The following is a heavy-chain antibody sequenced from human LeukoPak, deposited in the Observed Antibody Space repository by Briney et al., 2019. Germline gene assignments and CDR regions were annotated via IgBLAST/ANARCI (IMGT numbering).Heavy chain of an antibody. Sequence: GRSLRLSCAASGFTFDDYATHWVRQAPGKGLEWASGISWNSGSIGYADSVKGRFTISRDNAKNSLYLQMNSLRAEDTALYYCAKDMGGSGYYYDAFDIWGQGTMVTVSS. CDR1: GFTFDDYA. D-gene: IGHD3-22*01. V-gene: IGHV3-9*01. CDR3: AKDMGGSGYYYDAFDI. CDR2: ISWNSGSI. J-gene: IGHJ3*02.